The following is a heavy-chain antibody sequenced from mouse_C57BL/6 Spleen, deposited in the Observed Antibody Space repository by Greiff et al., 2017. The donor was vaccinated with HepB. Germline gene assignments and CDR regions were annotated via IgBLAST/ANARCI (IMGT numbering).Heavy chain of an antibody. CDR1: GYTFTSYW. J-gene: IGHJ2*01. CDR3: ARGGVYGYSFFDY. Sequence: VQLQQSGAELVKPGASVKLSCKASGYTFTSYWMQWVKQRPGQGLEWIGEIDPSDSYTNYNQKFKGKATLTVDTSSSTAYMQLSSLTSEDSAVYYCARGGVYGYSFFDYWGQSTTLTVSS. V-gene: IGHV1-50*01. CDR2: IDPSDSYT. D-gene: IGHD2-2*01.